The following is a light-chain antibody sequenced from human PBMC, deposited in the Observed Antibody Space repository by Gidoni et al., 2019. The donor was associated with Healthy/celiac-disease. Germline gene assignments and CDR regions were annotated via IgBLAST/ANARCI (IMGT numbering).Light chain of an antibody. CDR1: QSVSSSY. CDR2: GAS. V-gene: IGKV3-20*01. Sequence: EIVLTQSPGTLSLSPGERATLSCRASQSVSSSYLACDQQKPGQAPSLLIYGASSRATGIPDRFSGSGSGTDFTLTISRLEPDDLSVYYCQQYGSSPPYTFGQGTKLGIK. J-gene: IGKJ2*01. CDR3: QQYGSSPPYT.